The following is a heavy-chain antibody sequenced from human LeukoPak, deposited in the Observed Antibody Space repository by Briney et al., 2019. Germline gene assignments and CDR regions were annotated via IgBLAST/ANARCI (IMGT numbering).Heavy chain of an antibody. CDR3: ARDALDYGDYVSDY. D-gene: IGHD4-17*01. V-gene: IGHV1-2*02. J-gene: IGHJ4*02. Sequence: ASVTVSCKTSGYTFTDYFIHWVRQAPGQGLEWIGLINVDNGVTNYAQKFQGRGTMTRDTSISTAYMELSRLRSDDTAVYYCARDALDYGDYVSDYWGQGTLVTVSS. CDR1: GYTFTDYF. CDR2: INVDNGVT.